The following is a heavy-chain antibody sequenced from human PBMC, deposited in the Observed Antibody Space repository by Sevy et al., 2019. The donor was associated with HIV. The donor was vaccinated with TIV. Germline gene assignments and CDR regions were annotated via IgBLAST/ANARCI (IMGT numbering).Heavy chain of an antibody. CDR1: GGSISSYY. CDR3: ARDYYYDSSGTPYYGMDV. Sequence: SETLSLTCTVSGGSISSYYWSWIRQPAGKGLEWIGRIYTSGSTNYNPSLKSRVTMSVDTSKNQFSLKLGSVTAAETAVYYCARDYYYDSSGTPYYGMDVWGQGTTVTVSS. D-gene: IGHD3-22*01. CDR2: IYTSGST. J-gene: IGHJ6*02. V-gene: IGHV4-4*07.